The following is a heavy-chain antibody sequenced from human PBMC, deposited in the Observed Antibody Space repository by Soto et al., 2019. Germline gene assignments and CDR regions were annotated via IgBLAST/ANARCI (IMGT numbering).Heavy chain of an antibody. Sequence: SVKVSCKASGGTFSSYTISWVRQAPGQGLEWMGRIIPILGIANYAQKFQGRVTITADKSTSTAYMELSSLRSEDTAVYYCARDFYCSSTSCYPGVMLHYYYMAVWGKGTTVTVSS. CDR3: ARDFYCSSTSCYPGVMLHYYYMAV. CDR1: GGTFSSYT. J-gene: IGHJ6*03. V-gene: IGHV1-69*04. D-gene: IGHD2-2*01. CDR2: IIPILGIA.